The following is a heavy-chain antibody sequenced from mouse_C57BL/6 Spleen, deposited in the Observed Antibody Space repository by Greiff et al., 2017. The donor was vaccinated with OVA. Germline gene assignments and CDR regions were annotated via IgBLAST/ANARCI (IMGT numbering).Heavy chain of an antibody. CDR3: AREGGRLPHYFDY. CDR2: ISDGGSYT. V-gene: IGHV5-4*01. J-gene: IGHJ2*01. D-gene: IGHD2-2*01. CDR1: GFTFSSYA. Sequence: EVKLVESGGGLVKPGGSLKLSCAASGFTFSSYAMSWVRQTPEKRLEWVATISDGGSYTYYPDNVKGRFTISRDNAKNNLYLHMSRLKSEDTAMYYYAREGGRLPHYFDYWGQGTTLTVSS.